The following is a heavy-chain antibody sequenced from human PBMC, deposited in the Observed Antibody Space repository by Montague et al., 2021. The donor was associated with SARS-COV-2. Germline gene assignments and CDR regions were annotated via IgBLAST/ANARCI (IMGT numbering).Heavy chain of an antibody. CDR2: IYYSGNTYT. J-gene: IGHJ5*02. Sequence: SETLSLTCTVSGDSVSSGSYYWIWIRQPPGKGLDWIAYIYYSGNTYTKYNPSLASRVGISVDTSKIQFSLKLTSGSAADTAVYYCAREYFDSSGLVWIDPWGQGTLVIVSS. CDR3: AREYFDSSGLVWIDP. V-gene: IGHV4-61*01. D-gene: IGHD3-22*01. CDR1: GDSVSSGSYY.